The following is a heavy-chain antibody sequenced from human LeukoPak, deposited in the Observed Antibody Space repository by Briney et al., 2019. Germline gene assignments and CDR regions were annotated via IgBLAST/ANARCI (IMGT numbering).Heavy chain of an antibody. D-gene: IGHD1-26*01. J-gene: IGHJ4*02. CDR3: ASVGWGGSYQLDY. Sequence: PSETLSLTCTVSGGSISSYYWSWIRQPPGKGLEWIGYIYYSGSTNYNPSLKSRVTISVDTSKNQFSLKLSSVTAADTAVYYRASVGWGGSYQLDYWGQGTLVTVSS. CDR2: IYYSGST. V-gene: IGHV4-59*08. CDR1: GGSISSYY.